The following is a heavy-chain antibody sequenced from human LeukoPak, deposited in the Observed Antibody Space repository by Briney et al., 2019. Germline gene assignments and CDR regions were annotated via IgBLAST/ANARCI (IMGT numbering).Heavy chain of an antibody. CDR2: INPTGTSS. V-gene: IGHV1-46*01. CDR3: ARKPRSWSGCDY. J-gene: IGHJ4*02. CDR1: GYTFTRHY. D-gene: IGHD3-3*01. Sequence: ASVKVSCKSSGYTFTRHYLHWVRQAPGQGLEWVGLINPTGTSSWSAQKFQGRVTLTRDMSTSTDYMELSSLRSDDTAVYYCARKPRSWSGCDYWGQGTLVTVSS.